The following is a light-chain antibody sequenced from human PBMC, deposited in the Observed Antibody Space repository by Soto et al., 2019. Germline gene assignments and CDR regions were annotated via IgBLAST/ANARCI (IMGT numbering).Light chain of an antibody. V-gene: IGKV1-12*01. CDR3: QQYNDWPPLT. CDR1: QGLSSY. J-gene: IGKJ4*01. Sequence: DIQMTQSPSSVSASVGDRVTITCRASQGLSSYLAWYQQKPGKAPKLLIYAASNLQSGVPSRFSGSGSGTEFNLTISSLQSEDFAVYYCQQYNDWPPLTFGGGTKVEIK. CDR2: AAS.